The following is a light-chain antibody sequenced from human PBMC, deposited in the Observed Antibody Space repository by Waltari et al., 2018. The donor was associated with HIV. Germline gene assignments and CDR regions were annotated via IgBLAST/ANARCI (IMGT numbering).Light chain of an antibody. Sequence: QSVLTQPPSASGTPGQRVTISCSGSSSSIGNYTINWYRQLPGMAPKLLIYSNNQRPSGVPDRFSGSTSGTSASLAISGLQSEDEADYSCSTWDASLNGWVFGGGTKLTVL. CDR1: SSSIGNYT. J-gene: IGLJ3*02. CDR2: SNN. CDR3: STWDASLNGWV. V-gene: IGLV1-44*01.